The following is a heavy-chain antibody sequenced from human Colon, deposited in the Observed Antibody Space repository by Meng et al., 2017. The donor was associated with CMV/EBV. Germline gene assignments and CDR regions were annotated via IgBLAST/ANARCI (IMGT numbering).Heavy chain of an antibody. Sequence: GGSLRLSCAASGVSFDNFAMNWVRRVPGKGLEWVSGSIWNKGGRGYADSVKGRCRLSRDNAKNSLNLQMSSLRADCDYYYYYDMDVWGQGTTVTVSS. CDR1: GVSFDNFA. CDR3: DMDV. D-gene: IGHD2-21*01. J-gene: IGHJ6*02. V-gene: IGHV3-9*01. CDR2: SIWNKGGR.